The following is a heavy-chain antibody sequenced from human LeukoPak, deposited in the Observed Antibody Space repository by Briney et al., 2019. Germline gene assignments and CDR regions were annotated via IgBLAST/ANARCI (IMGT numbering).Heavy chain of an antibody. CDR3: ASTGFLWFGELIDYYYMDV. CDR2: IASSGGYI. D-gene: IGHD3-10*01. V-gene: IGHV3-21*01. Sequence: KPGGSLRLSCAASGFTFSKYSMNWVRQAPGKGLEWVSSIASSGGYIYYADSVKGRFTISRDNAKNSLYLQMNSLRAEDTAVYYCASTGFLWFGELIDYYYMDVWGKGTTVTVSS. CDR1: GFTFSKYS. J-gene: IGHJ6*03.